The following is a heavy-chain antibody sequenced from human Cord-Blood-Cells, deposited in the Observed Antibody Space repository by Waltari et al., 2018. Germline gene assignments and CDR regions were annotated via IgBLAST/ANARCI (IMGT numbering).Heavy chain of an antibody. J-gene: IGHJ4*02. Sequence: QMQLVQSGPEVKKPGTSVKVSCKASGFTFTSSAVQWVRQARGQRLEVVGWIVVGSVYTNAAKKFQERVSITSDMSTSTVYMRRSSLGSEDTAVYYCAAWDPTTVDYWGQGTLVTVSS. CDR3: AAWDPTTVDY. CDR1: GFTFTSSA. CDR2: IVVGSVYT. V-gene: IGHV1-58*01. D-gene: IGHD4-17*01.